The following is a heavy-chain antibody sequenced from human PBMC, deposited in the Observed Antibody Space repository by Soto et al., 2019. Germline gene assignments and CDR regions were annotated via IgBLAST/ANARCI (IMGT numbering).Heavy chain of an antibody. Sequence: WASVKVSCKXSGDTFAKYDFTWVRQAPGQGLEWMGWVSGYNDNRKYVQNLQGRVTMTTDTSTSTAYMELRSLRSDDTAVYYCATRGGYCPNGICDYFDYWGQGTLVTVSS. V-gene: IGHV1-18*04. D-gene: IGHD2-8*01. CDR1: GDTFAKYD. CDR2: VSGYNDNR. J-gene: IGHJ4*02. CDR3: ATRGGYCPNGICDYFDY.